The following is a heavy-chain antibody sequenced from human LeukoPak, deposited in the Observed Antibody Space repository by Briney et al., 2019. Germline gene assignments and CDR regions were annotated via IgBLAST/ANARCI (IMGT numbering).Heavy chain of an antibody. J-gene: IGHJ3*02. CDR3: ERPGVPAALDAFDI. Sequence: PSETLSLTRAVSGYSISSGYYWGWIRQPPGKGLEWIGSIYHSGSTYYNPSLKSRVTISVDTSKNQFSLKLSSVTAADTAVYYCERPGVPAALDAFDIWGQGTMVTVSS. CDR2: IYHSGST. CDR1: GYSISSGYY. V-gene: IGHV4-38-2*01. D-gene: IGHD2-2*01.